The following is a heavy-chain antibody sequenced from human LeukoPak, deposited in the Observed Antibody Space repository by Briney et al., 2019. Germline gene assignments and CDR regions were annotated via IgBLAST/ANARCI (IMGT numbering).Heavy chain of an antibody. D-gene: IGHD3-9*01. CDR2: ISAYNGNT. J-gene: IGHJ3*02. Sequence: ASVKVSCKASGYTFTSYGISWVRQAPGQGLEWMGWISAYNGNTNYAQKLQGRVTMTTDTSTSTAYMELRSLRSDDTAVYYCARGWADDILTGYRDAFDIWGQGTMVTVSS. V-gene: IGHV1-18*01. CDR3: ARGWADDILTGYRDAFDI. CDR1: GYTFTSYG.